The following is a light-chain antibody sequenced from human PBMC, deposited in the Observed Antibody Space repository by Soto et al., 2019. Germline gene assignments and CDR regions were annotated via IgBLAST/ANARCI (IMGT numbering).Light chain of an antibody. J-gene: IGKJ3*01. Sequence: EILLTQSPSTLSLSPGEGVTLSCRASQSVTVNSLAWYQQKPGQAPRLLIYAASTRAAAVPDRFTGSGSGTDIALTISTLEPADFGVYYCQQYGDSPLTSGPGTKVDIK. CDR2: AAS. CDR3: QQYGDSPLT. CDR1: QSVTVNS. V-gene: IGKV3-20*01.